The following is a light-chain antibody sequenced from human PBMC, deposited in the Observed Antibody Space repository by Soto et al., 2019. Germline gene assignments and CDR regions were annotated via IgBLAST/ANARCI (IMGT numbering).Light chain of an antibody. V-gene: IGKV3-20*01. Sequence: EIVLTQSPGTLSLSPGERATLSCRASQSVSSSYLAWYQQKPGQAPRLLIYGASSRATDIPDRFSGSGSGTDFALTISRLEPEDFALYYCQHYGAAPITFGQGTRLEIK. J-gene: IGKJ5*01. CDR3: QHYGAAPIT. CDR2: GAS. CDR1: QSVSSSY.